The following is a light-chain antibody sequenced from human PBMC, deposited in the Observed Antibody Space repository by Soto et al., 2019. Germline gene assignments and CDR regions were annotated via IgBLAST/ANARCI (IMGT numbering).Light chain of an antibody. CDR2: WAS. CDR1: QSVLFASSNRNY. V-gene: IGKV4-1*01. J-gene: IGKJ1*01. CDR3: QQYYSAPRT. Sequence: DIVMTQSPASLAVPLGARATITCRSSQSVLFASSNRNYLAWYQKKPRQPPKLLISWASTRESGVPDRFSGSGSGTDFTLTISSLQAEDVAVYYCQQYYSAPRTFGQGTNVEIK.